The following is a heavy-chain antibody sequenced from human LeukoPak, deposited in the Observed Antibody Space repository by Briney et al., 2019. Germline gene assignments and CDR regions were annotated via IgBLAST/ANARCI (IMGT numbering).Heavy chain of an antibody. D-gene: IGHD3-22*01. CDR1: GFTFSSYA. CDR3: AREGPHYDNLDY. V-gene: IGHV3-30*04. J-gene: IGHJ4*02. CDR2: ISYDGSNK. Sequence: GRSLRLSCAASGFTFSSYAMHWVRQAPGKGLEWVAVISYDGSNKYYADSVKGRFTISRDNSKNTLYLQMNSLRAEDTAVYYCAREGPHYDNLDYWGQGTLVTVSS.